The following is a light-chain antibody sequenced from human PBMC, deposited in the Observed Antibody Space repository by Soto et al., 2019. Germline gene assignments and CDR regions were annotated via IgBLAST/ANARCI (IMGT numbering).Light chain of an antibody. V-gene: IGKV1-5*01. CDR3: QQYNSYSPWT. CDR2: DAS. J-gene: IGKJ1*01. CDR1: QSISSW. Sequence: DIQMTQSPSTLSASVGDRVTITCRASQSISSWLAWYQQKPGKAPNLLIYDASTLQTGVPSRFGGGGSGTEFTLTISGLQPDDFATYYCQQYNSYSPWTFGPGTKVEI.